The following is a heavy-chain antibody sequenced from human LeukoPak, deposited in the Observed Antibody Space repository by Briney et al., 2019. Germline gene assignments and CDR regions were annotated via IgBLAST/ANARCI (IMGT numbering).Heavy chain of an antibody. Sequence: GGSLRLSCAASGFTFSSYEMNWVRQAPGKGLEWVSAISGSGGSTYYADSVKGRFTISRDNSKNTLYLQMNSLRAEDTAVYYCAKTSEWLVQGYMDVWGKGTTVTISS. J-gene: IGHJ6*03. CDR3: AKTSEWLVQGYMDV. CDR2: ISGSGGST. D-gene: IGHD6-19*01. CDR1: GFTFSSYE. V-gene: IGHV3-23*01.